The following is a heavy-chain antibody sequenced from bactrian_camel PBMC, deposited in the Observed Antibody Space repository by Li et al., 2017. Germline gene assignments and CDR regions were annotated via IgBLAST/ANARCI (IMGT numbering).Heavy chain of an antibody. CDR2: IRSDGST. V-gene: IGHV3S66*01. Sequence: DVQLVESGGGSAPAGGSLRLSCTASGFTCDEARRDDCDMGWYRQSTGDQDVCDLVSRIRSDGSTYYSDSVKGRFTISRANDKNTVILQMNSLQSNDTAVYYCAARGLTVRRLCFVGNLWGKGTQVTVS. CDR1: GFTCDEARRDDCD. CDR3: AARGLTVRRLCFVGNL. J-gene: IGHJ4*01. D-gene: IGHD4*01.